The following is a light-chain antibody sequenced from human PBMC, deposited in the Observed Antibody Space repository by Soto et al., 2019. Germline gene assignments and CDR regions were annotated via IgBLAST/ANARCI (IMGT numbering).Light chain of an antibody. V-gene: IGLV1-47*01. CDR2: RSN. CDR3: ASWDDSLGGLYV. Sequence: QSVLTQPSSASGTPGQRVTISCSGSSFNIASNYVYWYQQFPGTAPKLLIYRSNQRPSGVPDRFSGSKSGTSASLAINGLRSDDEADYYCASWDDSLGGLYVFGTGTKVTVL. J-gene: IGLJ1*01. CDR1: SFNIASNY.